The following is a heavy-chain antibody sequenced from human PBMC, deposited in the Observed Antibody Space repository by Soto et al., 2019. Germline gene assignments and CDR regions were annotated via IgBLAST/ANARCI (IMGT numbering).Heavy chain of an antibody. V-gene: IGHV1-69*04. CDR2: IIPILGIA. CDR1: GGTFSSYT. CDR3: ARDIGPAAMPQNAFDI. Sequence: GASVKVSCKASGGTFSSYTISWVRQAPGQGLEWMGRIIPILGIANYAQKFQGRVTITADKSTSTAYMELSSLRSEDTAVYYCARDIGPAAMPQNAFDIWGQGTMVTVSS. D-gene: IGHD2-2*01. J-gene: IGHJ3*02.